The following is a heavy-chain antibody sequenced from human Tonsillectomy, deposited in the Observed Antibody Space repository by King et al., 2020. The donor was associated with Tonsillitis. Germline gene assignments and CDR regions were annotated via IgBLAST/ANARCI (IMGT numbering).Heavy chain of an antibody. CDR1: DYFITNDYY. J-gene: IGHJ4*02. V-gene: IGHV4-38-2*02. CDR3: ATESGKSNTYYYIYS. Sequence: VQLQESGPGLVKPSETLSLTCTVSDYFITNDYYWGWIRQSPGTGLEWIGDISHDGTAYYNPSLKTRVSFSIDTSNNQFSLNLNSVTAADTAVYYCATESGKSNTYYYIYSWGRGILVTVSS. CDR2: ISHDGTA. D-gene: IGHD1-26*01.